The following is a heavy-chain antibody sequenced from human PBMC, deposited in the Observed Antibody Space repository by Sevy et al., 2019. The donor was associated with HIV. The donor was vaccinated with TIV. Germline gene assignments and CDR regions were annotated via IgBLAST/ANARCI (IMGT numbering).Heavy chain of an antibody. J-gene: IGHJ4*02. CDR2: ISYDGSNK. V-gene: IGHV3-30-3*01. CDR1: GFTFSSYA. Sequence: GGSLRLSCAASGFTFSSYAMHWVRQAPGKGLEWVAVISYDGSNKYYADSVKGRFTVSRDDSKNTLYLQMKSLRPEDSAVYYCAREGGHTSVWTPGNYWGQGTQVTVSS. CDR3: AREGGHTSVWTPGNY. D-gene: IGHD6-19*01.